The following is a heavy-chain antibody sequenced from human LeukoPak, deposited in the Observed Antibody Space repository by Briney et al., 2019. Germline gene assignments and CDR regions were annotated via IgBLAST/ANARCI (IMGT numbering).Heavy chain of an antibody. D-gene: IGHD1-26*01. J-gene: IGHJ6*02. Sequence: GRSLRLSCAASGFTFSSYGMHWVRQAPGKGLEWVAVISYDGSNKYYADSVKGRFTISRDNSKNTLYLQMNSLRAEDTAVYYCAKDTVSGYSGSHGGGMDVWGQGTTVTVSS. V-gene: IGHV3-30*18. CDR2: ISYDGSNK. CDR3: AKDTVSGYSGSHGGGMDV. CDR1: GFTFSSYG.